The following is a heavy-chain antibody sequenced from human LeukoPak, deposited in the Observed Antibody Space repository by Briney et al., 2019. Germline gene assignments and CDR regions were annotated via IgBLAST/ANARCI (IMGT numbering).Heavy chain of an antibody. Sequence: SETLSLTCAVYGGSFRGYYWSWIRQPPGKGLEWIGEINHSGSTNYNPSLTSRVTISVDTSKNQFSLKLSSVTAADTAVYYCARVGLMGRFDYWGQGTLVTVSS. CDR3: ARVGLMGRFDY. D-gene: IGHD3-10*01. V-gene: IGHV4-34*01. CDR1: GGSFRGYY. J-gene: IGHJ4*02. CDR2: INHSGST.